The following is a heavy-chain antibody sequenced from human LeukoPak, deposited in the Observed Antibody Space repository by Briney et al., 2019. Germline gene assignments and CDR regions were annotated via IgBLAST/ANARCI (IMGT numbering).Heavy chain of an antibody. Sequence: GASVKVSCKASGYTFASHDINWVRQATGQGLEWMGWMNPNSGNTGYAQKFQGRVTMTRNTSISAAYMELSSLRSEDTAVYYCARGNIVASEFDYWGQGTLVTVSS. V-gene: IGHV1-8*01. J-gene: IGHJ4*02. CDR2: MNPNSGNT. CDR1: GYTFASHD. CDR3: ARGNIVASEFDY. D-gene: IGHD5-12*01.